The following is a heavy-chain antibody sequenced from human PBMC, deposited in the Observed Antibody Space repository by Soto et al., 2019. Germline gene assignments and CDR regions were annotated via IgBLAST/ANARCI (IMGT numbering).Heavy chain of an antibody. CDR2: ISGSGGST. V-gene: IGHV3-23*01. D-gene: IGHD3-22*01. CDR1: GFTFSSYA. CDR3: AGSSGYSKRNFDY. Sequence: GGSLRLSCAASGFTFSSYAMSWVRQAPGKGLEWVSAISGSGGSTYYADSVKGRFTISRDNSKNTLYLQMNSLRAEDTAVYYCAGSSGYSKRNFDYWGQGTLVTVSS. J-gene: IGHJ4*02.